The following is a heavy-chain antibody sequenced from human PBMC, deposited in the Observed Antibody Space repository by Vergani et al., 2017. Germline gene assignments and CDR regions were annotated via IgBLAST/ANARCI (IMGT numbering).Heavy chain of an antibody. Sequence: QVQLQESGPGLVKASQTLSLTCSVSEGFIRTGRYYWSWVRQPAGKGLEWIGRIYTSGSSNYNPSLASRVSMSIDTSTSQFSLKLSSVTAADTAVYYCASESRDFTNAVHFDYWGQGALVTVSS. V-gene: IGHV4-61*02. CDR3: ASESRDFTNAVHFDY. J-gene: IGHJ4*02. D-gene: IGHD4-11*01. CDR2: IYTSGSS. CDR1: EGFIRTGRYY.